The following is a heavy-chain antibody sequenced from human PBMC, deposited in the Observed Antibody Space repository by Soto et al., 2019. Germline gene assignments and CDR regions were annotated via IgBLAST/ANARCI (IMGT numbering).Heavy chain of an antibody. CDR2: ISYDGSNQ. J-gene: IGHJ4*02. V-gene: IGHV3-30*18. Sequence: LRLSCAASGLTFNIYGMHWVRQAPDKGLEWVALISYDGSNQYYADSVKGRFTISRDNSKNTLFLQMNSLRADGTAVYYCAKDQASGQGSFDSWGQGTLVTVSS. CDR1: GLTFNIYG. CDR3: AKDQASGQGSFDS.